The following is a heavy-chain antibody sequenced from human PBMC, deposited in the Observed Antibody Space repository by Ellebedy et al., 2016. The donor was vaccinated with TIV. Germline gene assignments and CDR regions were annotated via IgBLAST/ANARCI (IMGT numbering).Heavy chain of an antibody. CDR1: GFTFSSYW. V-gene: IGHV3-7*01. Sequence: GESLKISCAASGFTFSSYWMNWVRQAPGKGLEWVASINQDGSEKYYVDSVKGRFTISRDNAKNTLYLQMNSLRAEDTAVYYCAREIPQRPNPARFDPWGQGTLVTVSS. CDR2: INQDGSEK. J-gene: IGHJ5*02. D-gene: IGHD1-1*01. CDR3: AREIPQRPNPARFDP.